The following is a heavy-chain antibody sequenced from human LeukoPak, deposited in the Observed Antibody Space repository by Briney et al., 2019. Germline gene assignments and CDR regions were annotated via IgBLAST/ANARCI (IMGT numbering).Heavy chain of an antibody. Sequence: SETLSLTCTVSGYSISSGYFWGWIRQPPGKGLEWIGTIYNSGSTYYNASPESRVTISVDTSEHQFSLKLSSVTAADTAVYYCARAYSSSWYFNWFDPWGQGTLVTVSS. D-gene: IGHD6-13*01. V-gene: IGHV4-38-2*02. CDR2: IYNSGST. J-gene: IGHJ5*02. CDR3: ARAYSSSWYFNWFDP. CDR1: GYSISSGYF.